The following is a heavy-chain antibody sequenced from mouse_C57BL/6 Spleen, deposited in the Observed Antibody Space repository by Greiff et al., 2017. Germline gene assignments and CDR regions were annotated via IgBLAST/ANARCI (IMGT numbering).Heavy chain of an antibody. J-gene: IGHJ1*03. D-gene: IGHD2-4*01. Sequence: VQLQQSGPELVKPGASVKISCKASGYSFTDYNMNWVKQSNGKSLEWIGVINPNYGTTSYNQKFKGKATLTVEQSSSTAYMQLNSLTSEDSAVYYCARGGVYYDYDNWYCDVWGTGTTVTVSS. CDR1: GYSFTDYN. V-gene: IGHV1-39*01. CDR3: ARGGVYYDYDNWYCDV. CDR2: INPNYGTT.